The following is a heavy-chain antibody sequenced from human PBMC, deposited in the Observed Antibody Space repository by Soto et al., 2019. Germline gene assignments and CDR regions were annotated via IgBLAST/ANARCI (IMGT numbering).Heavy chain of an antibody. CDR3: AKDISPTGGSGWPEGYFDY. J-gene: IGHJ4*02. D-gene: IGHD6-19*01. CDR2: ISWNSGSI. V-gene: IGHV3-9*01. CDR1: GFTFDDYA. Sequence: GGSLRLSCAASGFTFDDYAMHWVRQAPGKGLEWVSGISWNSGSIGYADSVKGRFTISRDNAKNSLYLQMNSLRAEDTALYYCAKDISPTGGSGWPEGYFDYWGQGTLVTVSS.